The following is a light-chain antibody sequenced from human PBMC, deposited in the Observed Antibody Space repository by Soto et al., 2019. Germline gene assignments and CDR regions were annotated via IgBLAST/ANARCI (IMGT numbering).Light chain of an antibody. CDR2: KAS. Sequence: DIQMTQSPSTLSASVGDRVTVTCRASQTISTLLAWYQQRPGKAPKLLIYKASSLESGVPSRFSGSGSGTEFTLTISSLQPDDFATYYCQQYNSYPLTFGGGTKVDNK. CDR1: QTISTL. V-gene: IGKV1-5*03. J-gene: IGKJ4*01. CDR3: QQYNSYPLT.